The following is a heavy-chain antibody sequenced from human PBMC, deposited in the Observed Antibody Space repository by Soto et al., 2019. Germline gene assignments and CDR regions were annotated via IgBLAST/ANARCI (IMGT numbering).Heavy chain of an antibody. Sequence: QVQLVEFGGGVVQPGRSLRLTCAASGFTLSSYGMHWVRQAPGKGLEWVAVIWYDGSNKYYADSVKGRFTISRDNSKNTLYLQMNSLRAEDTAVYYCAHEQQLVFQHWGQGTLVTVSS. CDR2: IWYDGSNK. J-gene: IGHJ1*01. V-gene: IGHV3-33*06. CDR1: GFTLSSYG. CDR3: AHEQQLVFQH. D-gene: IGHD6-13*01.